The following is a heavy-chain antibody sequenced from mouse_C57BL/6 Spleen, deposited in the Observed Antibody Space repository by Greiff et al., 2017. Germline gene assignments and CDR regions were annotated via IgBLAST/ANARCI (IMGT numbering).Heavy chain of an antibody. V-gene: IGHV1-55*01. J-gene: IGHJ3*01. CDR2: IYPGGGST. D-gene: IGHD2-2*01. CDR3: ARSTMVTTGGLAY. CDR1: GYTFTSYW. Sequence: VQLQQPGAELVKPGASVKMSCKASGYTFTSYWLTWVKQRPGQGLEWIGDIYPGGGSTTYNEKFKSKATLTVDTSSSPAYMQLSSLTSEDSAVYYCARSTMVTTGGLAYWGQGTLVTVSA.